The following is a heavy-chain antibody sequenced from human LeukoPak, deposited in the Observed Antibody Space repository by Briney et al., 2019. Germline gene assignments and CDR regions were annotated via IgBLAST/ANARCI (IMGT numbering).Heavy chain of an antibody. V-gene: IGHV1-18*01. CDR1: GDTFTSYG. Sequence: GASVRVSCKASGDTFTSYGFTWVRQPPGQGLEWMGLISAYNGATDYARILQGRVTMTAETSTSTVSMELRSLTSDDTAVYYCARCWSYERGYCDYWGQGTLVTVSS. D-gene: IGHD5-12*01. CDR3: ARCWSYERGYCDY. J-gene: IGHJ4*02. CDR2: ISAYNGAT.